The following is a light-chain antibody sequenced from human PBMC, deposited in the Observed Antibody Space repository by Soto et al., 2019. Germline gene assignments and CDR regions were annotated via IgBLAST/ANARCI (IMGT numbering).Light chain of an antibody. J-gene: IGLJ2*01. CDR1: SGSVSTSYY. V-gene: IGLV8-61*01. CDR2: STN. Sequence: QTVVTQEPSFSVSPGGTVTLTCGLSSGSVSTSYYPSWYQQTPGQAPRTLIYSTNTRSSGVPDRFSGPILGNKAALTITGAQADDESDYYCVLYMGRAVVFGGGTKLTVL. CDR3: VLYMGRAVV.